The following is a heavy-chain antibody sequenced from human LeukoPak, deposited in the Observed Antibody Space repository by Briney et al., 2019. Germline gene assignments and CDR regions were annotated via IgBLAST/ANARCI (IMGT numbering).Heavy chain of an antibody. Sequence: GASVKVSCKASGYTFTGYYMHWVRQGPGERLEWMGWINPNRGGTNYGQKFQGRVSMTRGTTISTAYMELSRLRSDDTAVYYCARGGHITMVRAVIIYFDYWGQGTLVTVSS. V-gene: IGHV1-2*02. CDR1: GYTFTGYY. D-gene: IGHD3-10*01. CDR2: INPNRGGT. CDR3: ARGGHITMVRAVIIYFDY. J-gene: IGHJ4*02.